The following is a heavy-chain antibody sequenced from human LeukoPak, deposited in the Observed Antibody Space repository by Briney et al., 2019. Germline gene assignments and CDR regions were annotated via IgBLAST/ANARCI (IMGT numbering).Heavy chain of an antibody. J-gene: IGHJ5*02. V-gene: IGHV6-1*01. CDR1: GDSVSSIAS. CDR3: ARDADSGNEWGPFDP. CDR2: TYYRSKWSS. D-gene: IGHD1-1*01. Sequence: SQTLSLTWAISGDSVSSIASWNWIRQSPSRGLEWLGRTYYRSKWSSQYAPSVRGRLTINADTSKNQVSLQLSSVIPDDTAVYYCARDADSGNEWGPFDPWGQGTLVTVSS.